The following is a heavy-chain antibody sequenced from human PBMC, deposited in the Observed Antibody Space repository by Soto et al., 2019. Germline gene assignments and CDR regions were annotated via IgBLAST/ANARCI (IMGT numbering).Heavy chain of an antibody. CDR2: IIPIFGTA. D-gene: IGHD6-6*01. J-gene: IGHJ6*02. CDR1: GGTFSSYA. CDR3: ARELPQYSSSAEYYYYYGMDG. V-gene: IGHV1-69*01. Sequence: QVQLVQSGAEVKKPGSSVKVSCKASGGTFSSYAISWVRQAPGQGLEWMGGIIPIFGTANYAQKFQGRVTINADESTSTAYMELSSLRSADTAVYYCARELPQYSSSAEYYYYYGMDGWGQGTTVTVSS.